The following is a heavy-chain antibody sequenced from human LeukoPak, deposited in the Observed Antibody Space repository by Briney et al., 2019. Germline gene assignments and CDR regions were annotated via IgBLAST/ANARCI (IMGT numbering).Heavy chain of an antibody. J-gene: IGHJ4*02. CDR2: IYSGGST. Sequence: QPGGSLRLSCAASGFTVSSNYMSGVRQAPGNGLDRVSVIYSGGSTYYPDSVKGRFTLSRDNSKNPLYLQMNSLRAEDTAVYYCARGYYALDYWGQGTLVTVSS. V-gene: IGHV3-53*01. CDR3: ARGYYALDY. D-gene: IGHD3-22*01. CDR1: GFTVSSNY.